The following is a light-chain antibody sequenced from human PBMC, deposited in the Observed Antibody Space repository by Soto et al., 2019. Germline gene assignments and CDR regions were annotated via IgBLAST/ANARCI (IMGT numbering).Light chain of an antibody. CDR1: ENINSY. V-gene: IGKV1-39*01. J-gene: IGKJ1*01. CDR3: QQSYSRLVT. Sequence: DIQMTQSPSSLSASVEDRVIITCRASENINSYLNWYQQKPGKAPKLLIYAASSSQSGVPSRFSGSGSETVFTLTINNLQPEDSATYYCQQSYSRLVTFGQGTKVEIK. CDR2: AAS.